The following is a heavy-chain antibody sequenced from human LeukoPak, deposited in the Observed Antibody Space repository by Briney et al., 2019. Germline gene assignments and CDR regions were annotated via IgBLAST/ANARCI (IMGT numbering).Heavy chain of an antibody. V-gene: IGHV3-74*01. CDR3: ATGRGTPLGF. CDR1: GLAFSTYW. Sequence: GESLRLSCAASGLAFSTYWMHWVRQAPGKGLVWISRISTDGSNTFYADSVKGRFIVSRDNAENTLYLQMDNLRAEDTAMYYCATGRGTPLGFWGQGALVTVSS. CDR2: ISTDGSNT. J-gene: IGHJ4*02. D-gene: IGHD1-26*01.